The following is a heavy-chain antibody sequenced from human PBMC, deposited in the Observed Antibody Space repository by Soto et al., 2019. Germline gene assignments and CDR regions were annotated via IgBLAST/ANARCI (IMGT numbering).Heavy chain of an antibody. Sequence: GGSLRLSCVASGFTFSTYAMNWVRQAPGKGLEWVSGISGTGSDRYYADSVRGRFIISRDNSNNTLNLQMHSLRAEDTAIYYCARDPRSYYYCMDVWGQGTTVTVSS. CDR2: ISGTGSDR. CDR1: GFTFSTYA. D-gene: IGHD3-10*01. J-gene: IGHJ6*03. CDR3: ARDPRSYYYCMDV. V-gene: IGHV3-23*01.